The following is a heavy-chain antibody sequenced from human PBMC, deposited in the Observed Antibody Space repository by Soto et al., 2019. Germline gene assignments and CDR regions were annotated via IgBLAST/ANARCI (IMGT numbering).Heavy chain of an antibody. J-gene: IGHJ6*03. CDR1: GYTFTSYG. CDR2: ISAYNGNT. D-gene: IGHD2-2*01. CDR3: ARDSPGGYCSSTSCYDVYYYYYMDV. V-gene: IGHV1-18*01. Sequence: QVQLVQSGAEVKKPGASVKVSCKASGYTFTSYGISWVRQAPGQGLEWMGWISAYNGNTNYAQKPQGRVTMTTDTSTSTAYMELRSLRSDDTAVYYCARDSPGGYCSSTSCYDVYYYYYMDVWGKGTTVTVSS.